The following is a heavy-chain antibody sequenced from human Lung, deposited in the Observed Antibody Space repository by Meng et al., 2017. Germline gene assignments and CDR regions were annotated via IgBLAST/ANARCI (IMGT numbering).Heavy chain of an antibody. J-gene: IGHJ4*02. CDR2: ISPYNGYK. D-gene: IGHD2-15*01. CDR1: GYTFTTYG. V-gene: IGHV1-18*01. CDR3: AILSHCTGGTCYPYDY. Sequence: QVTLMQSGAEVKKPGASVKVSCKASGYTFTTYGISWVRQAPGQGLEWMGWISPYNGYKSSIQKFQGRVTMTTDTSTSTAYMELMSLGSDDTAVYYCAILSHCTGGTCYPYDYWGQGTLVTVSS.